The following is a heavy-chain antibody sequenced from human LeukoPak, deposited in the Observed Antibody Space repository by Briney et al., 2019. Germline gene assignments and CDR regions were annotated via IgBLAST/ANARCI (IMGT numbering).Heavy chain of an antibody. D-gene: IGHD5-12*01. CDR3: AREGAKRGYSGYDAMY. CDR2: IRYDGSNK. J-gene: IGHJ4*02. CDR1: GFTFSSYG. Sequence: PGGSLRLSCAASGFTFSSYGMHWVRQAPGKGLEWVAFIRYDGSNKYYADSVKGRFTISRDNSKNTLYLQMNSLRAEDTAVYYCAREGAKRGYSGYDAMYWGQGTLVTVSS. V-gene: IGHV3-30*02.